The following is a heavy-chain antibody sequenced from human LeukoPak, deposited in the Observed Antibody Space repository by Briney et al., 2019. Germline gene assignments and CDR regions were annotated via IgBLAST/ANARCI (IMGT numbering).Heavy chain of an antibody. CDR3: ARESGYNRIDAFDI. D-gene: IGHD5-24*01. Sequence: PSETLSLTCTVSGGSISSYYWSWIRQPPGKGLEWIGYFYYSGSTNYNPSLKSRVTISVDTSKNQFSLKPSSVTAADTAVYYCARESGYNRIDAFDIWGQGTMVTVSS. CDR1: GGSISSYY. J-gene: IGHJ3*02. CDR2: FYYSGST. V-gene: IGHV4-59*01.